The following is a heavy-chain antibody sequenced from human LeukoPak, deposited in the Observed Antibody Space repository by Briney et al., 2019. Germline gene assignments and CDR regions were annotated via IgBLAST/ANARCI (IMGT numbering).Heavy chain of an antibody. J-gene: IGHJ4*02. V-gene: IGHV3-48*03. CDR1: GFTLSGYE. CDR3: ARERDDYGDFFDY. CDR2: INGGGTI. Sequence: GGSLRLSCAASGFTLSGYEMNWVRQAPGKGRGWGSYINGGGTIYYAASVKGRFTISRDNAKNSLYLQMNSLSAEDTAVYYCARERDDYGDFFDYWGQGTLVTVSS. D-gene: IGHD4-17*01.